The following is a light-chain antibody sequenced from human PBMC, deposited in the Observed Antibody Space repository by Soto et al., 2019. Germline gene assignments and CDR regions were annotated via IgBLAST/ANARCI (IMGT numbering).Light chain of an antibody. V-gene: IGKV3-15*01. CDR3: QQYNDWPPFT. J-gene: IGKJ3*01. CDR2: GAS. Sequence: EIVMTQYPDTLSVFPGERATVSCSASQNINDMVAWFEQKPGQVPRLLIIGASTTATGVPPRFSGSGSGAEFSPTISRLQSEDFAVYYCQQYNDWPPFTVGPGTKVDTK. CDR1: QNINDM.